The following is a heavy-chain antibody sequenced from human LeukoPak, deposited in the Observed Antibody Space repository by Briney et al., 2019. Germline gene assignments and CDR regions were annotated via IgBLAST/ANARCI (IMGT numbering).Heavy chain of an antibody. Sequence: GASVKVSCKASGYTFTGYYMHWVRQAPGQGLEWMGWINPNSGGTNYAQKFQGRVTMTRDTSISTAYMELSRLRSDDTAVYYCARGGEGSIAAAGTVWSDPWGQGTLVTVSS. V-gene: IGHV1-2*02. CDR3: ARGGEGSIAAAGTVWSDP. CDR1: GYTFTGYY. D-gene: IGHD6-13*01. CDR2: INPNSGGT. J-gene: IGHJ5*02.